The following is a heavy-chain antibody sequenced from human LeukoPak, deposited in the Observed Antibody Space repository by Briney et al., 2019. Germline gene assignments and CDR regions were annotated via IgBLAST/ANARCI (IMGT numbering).Heavy chain of an antibody. Sequence: GGSLRLSCAASGFTFSNYWMTWVRQAPGKGLEWVANIKEDGSEKYYVDSVKGRFTISRDNAKNSLYLQMNSLRAEDTAMYYCARGSSGDYYYYYMDVWGKGTTVTVSS. CDR1: GFTFSNYW. V-gene: IGHV3-7*01. CDR2: IKEDGSEK. D-gene: IGHD2-15*01. CDR3: ARGSSGDYYYYYMDV. J-gene: IGHJ6*03.